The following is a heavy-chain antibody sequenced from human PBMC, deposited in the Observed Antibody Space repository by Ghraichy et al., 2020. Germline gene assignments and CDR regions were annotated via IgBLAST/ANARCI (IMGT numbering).Heavy chain of an antibody. V-gene: IGHV4-38-2*02. CDR2: IYRDGST. D-gene: IGHD6-19*01. CDR3: AREGYSITVAATDY. CDR1: GYSISSGFYY. J-gene: IGHJ4*02. Sequence: GSLRLSCTVSGYSISSGFYYWGWIRQPPGKGLEWIGSIYRDGSTYYNPSLKSRVSMSVDTSKNQFSLKLTSVTAADTAVYYCAREGYSITVAATDYWGQGTLVTVSS.